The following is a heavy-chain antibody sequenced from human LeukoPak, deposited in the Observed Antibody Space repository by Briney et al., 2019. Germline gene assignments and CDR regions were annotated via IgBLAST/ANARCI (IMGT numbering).Heavy chain of an antibody. CDR2: ISAYNGNT. CDR3: ARDYYGSGSYYKDY. CDR1: GYTFTSYG. Sequence: ASVKVSCKAFGYTFTSYGISWVRQAPGQGLEWMGWISAYNGNTNYAQKLQGRVTMTTDTSTSTAYVELRSLRSDDTAVYYCARDYYGSGSYYKDYWGQGTLVTVSS. J-gene: IGHJ4*02. D-gene: IGHD3-10*01. V-gene: IGHV1-18*04.